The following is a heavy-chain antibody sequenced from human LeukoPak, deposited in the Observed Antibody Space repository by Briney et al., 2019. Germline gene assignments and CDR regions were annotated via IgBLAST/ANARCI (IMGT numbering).Heavy chain of an antibody. V-gene: IGHV3-7*03. J-gene: IGHJ4*02. CDR2: IKQDGSEK. CDR3: ARVDSGYDSPSFDY. CDR1: GFTFSSYW. D-gene: IGHD5-12*01. Sequence: GGSLRLSCAASGFTFSSYWMSWVRQAPGKGVEWVANIKQDGSEKYYVDSVKGRFTISRDNAKNSLYPQMNSLRAEDTAVYYCARVDSGYDSPSFDYWGQGTLVTVSS.